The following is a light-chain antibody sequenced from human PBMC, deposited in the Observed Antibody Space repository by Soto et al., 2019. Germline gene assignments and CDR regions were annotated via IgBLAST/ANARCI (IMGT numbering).Light chain of an antibody. V-gene: IGLV2-23*01. CDR1: SXDVGSYNL. Sequence: QSALTQPASVSGSPGQSITIYCTGTSXDVGSYNLVSWYQQHPGKAPKLMIYEGNKRPSGVSNRFSGSKSGNTASLTISGLQAEDEADYYCCSYAGRSTLVFGGGTKVTVL. CDR2: EGN. J-gene: IGLJ2*01. CDR3: CSYAGRSTLV.